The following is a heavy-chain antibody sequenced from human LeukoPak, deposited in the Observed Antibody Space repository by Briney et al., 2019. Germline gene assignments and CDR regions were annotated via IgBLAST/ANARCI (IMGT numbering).Heavy chain of an antibody. Sequence: PGGSLRLSCAAPGLTFSSYEMNWVRQAPGKGLEWVSYISSSGSTIYYADSVKGRFTISRDNAKNSLYLQMNSLRAEDTAVYYCARAFSQYDFWSGYYGFDYWGQGTLVTVSS. CDR1: GLTFSSYE. J-gene: IGHJ4*02. CDR3: ARAFSQYDFWSGYYGFDY. D-gene: IGHD3-3*01. V-gene: IGHV3-48*03. CDR2: ISSSGSTI.